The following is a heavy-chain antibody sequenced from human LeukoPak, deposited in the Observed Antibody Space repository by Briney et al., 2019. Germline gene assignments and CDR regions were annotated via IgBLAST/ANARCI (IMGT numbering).Heavy chain of an antibody. D-gene: IGHD5-12*01. J-gene: IGHJ4*02. Sequence: SETLSLTCTVSGGSISSYYWSWIRQPPGKGLEWIGYIYYSGSTNYNPSLKSRVTISVDTSKNQFSLKLSSVTAADTAVYYCARDSGYSGYDPFDYWGQGTLVTVSS. V-gene: IGHV4-59*12. CDR2: IYYSGST. CDR1: GGSISSYY. CDR3: ARDSGYSGYDPFDY.